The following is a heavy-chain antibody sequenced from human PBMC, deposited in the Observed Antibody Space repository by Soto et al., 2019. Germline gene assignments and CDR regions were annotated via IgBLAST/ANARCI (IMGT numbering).Heavy chain of an antibody. D-gene: IGHD4-17*01. CDR1: GGSISNGGYY. CDR3: ARGREVAGDLDY. CDR2: IYYSGST. Sequence: QVQLQESGPGLVKPSQTLSLTCTVSGGSISNGGYYWSWIRQHPGKGLEWIGYIYYSGSTYYNPSLKSRVTISVDTSKNQFSLKLSSVTAADTAVYYCARGREVAGDLDYWGQGTLVTVSS. V-gene: IGHV4-31*03. J-gene: IGHJ4*02.